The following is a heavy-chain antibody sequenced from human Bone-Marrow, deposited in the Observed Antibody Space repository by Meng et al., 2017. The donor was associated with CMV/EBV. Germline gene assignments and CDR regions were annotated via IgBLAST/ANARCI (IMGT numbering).Heavy chain of an antibody. CDR2: IYPGDSDT. J-gene: IGHJ6*02. D-gene: IGHD6-13*01. V-gene: IGHV5-51*01. CDR1: GYSFTSYW. Sequence: GESLKISCKGSGYSFTSYWIGWVRQMPGKGLEWMGIIYPGDSDTRYSPSFQGQVTISADKSISTAYLQWSSLKASDTAMYYCARNLGSWYPNYYYGMDVWGQGTTVTVS. CDR3: ARNLGSWYPNYYYGMDV.